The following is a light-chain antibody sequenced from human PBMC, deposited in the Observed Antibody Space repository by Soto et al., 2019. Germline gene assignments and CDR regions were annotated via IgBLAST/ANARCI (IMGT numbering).Light chain of an antibody. CDR3: GADHGSGSNFVSYV. V-gene: IGLV9-49*01. CDR1: SGYSNYK. Sequence: QLVLTQPPSASASLGASVTLTCTLSSGYSNYKVDWYQQRPGKGPRFVMRVGTGGIVGSKGDGIPDRFSDLGSGLNRYLTIKNIQEEDESDYHCGADHGSGSNFVSYVFGTGTKVTVL. J-gene: IGLJ1*01. CDR2: VGTGGIVG.